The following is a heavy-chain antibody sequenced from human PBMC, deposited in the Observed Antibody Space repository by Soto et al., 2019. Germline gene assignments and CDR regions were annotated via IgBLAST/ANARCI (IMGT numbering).Heavy chain of an antibody. D-gene: IGHD4-17*01. CDR2: IVPIFATP. J-gene: IGHJ5*01. CDR1: GATFSSYA. V-gene: IGHV1-69*01. Sequence: QVQLVQSGAEVKKPGSSVKVSCKASGATFSSYAVSSVRQGPGQGLEWMGGIVPIFATPKYGQKFQDRVTITADAATSTAYLELSTLSSDDTAVFYCARARYGDFVTGFDSWGQATPVTVSS. CDR3: ARARYGDFVTGFDS.